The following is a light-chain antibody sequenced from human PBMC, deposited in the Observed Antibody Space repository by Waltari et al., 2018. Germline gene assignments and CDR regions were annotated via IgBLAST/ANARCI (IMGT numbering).Light chain of an antibody. CDR1: QTVLNTSNNKNY. CDR2: WAS. J-gene: IGKJ2*01. V-gene: IGKV4-1*01. Sequence: DIVMTQSPDSLAVSLGERATINCKSSQTVLNTSNNKNYLAWYQQKSGQPPKVLVYWASTRESGVPDRFSGSGSGTDFTLTIDNLQADDVAIYYCQQYYSSPPYTFGQGTKLEIK. CDR3: QQYYSSPPYT.